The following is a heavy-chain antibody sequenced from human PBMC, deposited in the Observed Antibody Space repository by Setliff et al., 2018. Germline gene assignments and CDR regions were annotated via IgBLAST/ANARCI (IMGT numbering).Heavy chain of an antibody. CDR3: AKVKKPLIRGSGFDY. CDR1: GFTYNNDW. J-gene: IGHJ4*02. CDR2: INPDGSEK. Sequence: GGSLRLSCGASGFTYNNDWVSWVRQAPGKGLEWLASINPDGSEKYYVDSVKGRFTISRDNSENTLFLQMTSLRPEDTGIYYCAKVKKPLIRGSGFDYWGRGTLVTVSS. V-gene: IGHV3-7*01. D-gene: IGHD2-8*01.